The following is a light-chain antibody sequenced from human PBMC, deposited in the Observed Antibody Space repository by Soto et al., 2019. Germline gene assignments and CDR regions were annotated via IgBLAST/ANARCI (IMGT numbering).Light chain of an antibody. CDR3: QQDRRHTIR. CDR1: QSVSRY. CDR2: DAS. V-gene: IGKV3-11*01. Sequence: SQEPESWSPGSRAILSCRASQSVSRYLPWYQQKPGQAPRLLIYDASNRATGIPARFSGSGSGTDFTLTISSLEPEDSAVYYCQQDRRHTIRFAQGRRLEIK. J-gene: IGKJ5*01.